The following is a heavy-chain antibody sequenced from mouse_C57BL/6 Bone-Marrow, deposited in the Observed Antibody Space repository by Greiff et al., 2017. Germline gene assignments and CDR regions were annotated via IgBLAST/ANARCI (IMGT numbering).Heavy chain of an antibody. V-gene: IGHV5-9*01. Sequence: EVMLVESGGGLVKPGGSLKLSCAASGFTFSSYTMSWVRQTPEKRLEWVATISGGGGNTYYPDSVKGRFTISRDNAKNTLYLQMSSLRTEDTALYYCARRVTSMDYWGQGTSGTVSS. D-gene: IGHD2-2*01. J-gene: IGHJ4*01. CDR2: ISGGGGNT. CDR1: GFTFSSYT. CDR3: ARRVTSMDY.